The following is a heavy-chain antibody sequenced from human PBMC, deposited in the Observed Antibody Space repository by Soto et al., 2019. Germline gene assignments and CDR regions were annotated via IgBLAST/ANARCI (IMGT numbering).Heavy chain of an antibody. CDR1: GGSVSSGSYY. J-gene: IGHJ4*02. CDR2: IYYSGST. D-gene: IGHD4-17*01. V-gene: IGHV4-61*01. Sequence: QVQLQESGPGLVKPSETLSLTYTVSGGSVSSGSYYWSWIRQPPGKGLEWIGYIYYSGSTNYNPSLKSRVTISVDTSKNQFSLKLSSVTAADTAVYYCANYPTTVTSDYWGQGTLVTVSS. CDR3: ANYPTTVTSDY.